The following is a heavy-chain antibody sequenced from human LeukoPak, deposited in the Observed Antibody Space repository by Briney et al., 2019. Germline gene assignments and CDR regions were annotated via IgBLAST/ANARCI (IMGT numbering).Heavy chain of an antibody. CDR1: GGSISSYY. CDR3: ARGRRYFDWCVSPNYYDY. J-gene: IGHJ4*02. Sequence: SETLSLTCTVSGGSISSYYWSWIRQPPGTGLEWIGYIYYSGSTNYNPSLKSRVTISVDTSKNQFSLKLSSVTAADTAVYYCARGRRYFDWCVSPNYYDYWGQGALVTVSS. D-gene: IGHD3-9*01. CDR2: IYYSGST. V-gene: IGHV4-59*12.